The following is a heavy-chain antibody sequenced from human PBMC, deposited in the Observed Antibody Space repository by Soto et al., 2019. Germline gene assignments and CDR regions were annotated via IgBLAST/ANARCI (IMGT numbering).Heavy chain of an antibody. V-gene: IGHV4-31*03. J-gene: IGHJ6*02. CDR3: ARGPHLDCTNGVCYTPSGMDV. CDR2: IYYSGST. D-gene: IGHD2-8*01. Sequence: SETLSLTCTVSGGPISSGGYYWSWIRQHPGKGLEWIGYIYYSGSTNYNPSLKSRVTISVDTSKNQFSLKLSSVTAADTAVYYCARGPHLDCTNGVCYTPSGMDVWGQGTTVTVSS. CDR1: GGPISSGGYY.